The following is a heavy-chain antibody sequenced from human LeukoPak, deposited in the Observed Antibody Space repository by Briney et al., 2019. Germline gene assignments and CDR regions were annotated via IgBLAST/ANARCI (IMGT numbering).Heavy chain of an antibody. CDR1: GFTFRTYD. CDR2: ISTTGTTV. J-gene: IGHJ5*02. Sequence: PGGSLRLSCAASGFTFRTYDMNWVRQAPGKGLEWVSHISTTGTTVYYADAVKGRFTISRDNAKNSLYLQMNSLRAEDTAVYYCARDGTVTAGPFDPWGGGTLVTVSS. V-gene: IGHV3-48*03. D-gene: IGHD4-17*01. CDR3: ARDGTVTAGPFDP.